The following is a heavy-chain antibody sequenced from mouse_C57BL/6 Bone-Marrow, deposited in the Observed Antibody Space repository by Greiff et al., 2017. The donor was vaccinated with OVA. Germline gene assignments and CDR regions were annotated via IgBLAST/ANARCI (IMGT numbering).Heavy chain of an antibody. CDR2: INPSSGYT. J-gene: IGHJ1*03. D-gene: IGHD3-2*02. CDR3: ARFYLRAYWYFDV. V-gene: IGHV1-7*01. Sequence: QVQLQQSGAELAKPGASVKLSCKASGYTFTSYWMHWVKQRPGQGLEWIGYINPSSGYTKYNQKFKDKATLTADKSSSTAYMQLSSLTYEDSAVYYCARFYLRAYWYFDVWGTGTTVTVSS. CDR1: GYTFTSYW.